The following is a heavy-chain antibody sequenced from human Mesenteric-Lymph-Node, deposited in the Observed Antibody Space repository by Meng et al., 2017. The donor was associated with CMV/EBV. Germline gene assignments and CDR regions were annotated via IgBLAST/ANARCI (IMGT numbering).Heavy chain of an antibody. CDR3: AREVRPTDAFDI. CDR1: GFTFSVYP. V-gene: IGHV3-30-3*01. Sequence: GGSLRLSCSVSGFTFSVYPMHWVRQAPGKGLEWVALISYDGNKEYYAQSVKGRFTISRDNSKNTLDLQMNSLRPEDSAVYYCAREVRPTDAFDIWGQGTMVTVSS. D-gene: IGHD2-21*01. CDR2: ISYDGNKE. J-gene: IGHJ3*02.